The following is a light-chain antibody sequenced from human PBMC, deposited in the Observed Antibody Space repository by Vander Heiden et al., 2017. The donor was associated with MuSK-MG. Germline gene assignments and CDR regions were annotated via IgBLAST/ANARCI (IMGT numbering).Light chain of an antibody. Sequence: QSALTQPPPASGPPGQSVTISCTGTSIDVGGYNYVSWYQQHPGKAPKLMIYDVSKRPSGVPDRFSGSKSGNTASLTISGLQAEDEADYYCCSYAGSYTFVVFGGGTKLTVL. CDR2: DVS. CDR1: SIDVGGYNY. V-gene: IGLV2-11*01. J-gene: IGLJ2*01. CDR3: CSYAGSYTFVV.